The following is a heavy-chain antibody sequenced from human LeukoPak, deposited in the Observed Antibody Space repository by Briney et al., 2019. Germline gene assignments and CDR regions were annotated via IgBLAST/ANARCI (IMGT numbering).Heavy chain of an antibody. CDR3: TRRPKEPGFWSGYVDS. Sequence: SETLSLTCSVSGAIIKREGFNWDWIRQPPGKGLEYIGSIFYNGNTYYNPSLVSRVTISVDTSKNQFSLKLSPVTAADTAVYYCTRRPKEPGFWSGYVDSWGQGTLVTVSS. J-gene: IGHJ4*02. D-gene: IGHD3-3*01. V-gene: IGHV4-39*01. CDR1: GAIIKREGFN. CDR2: IFYNGNT.